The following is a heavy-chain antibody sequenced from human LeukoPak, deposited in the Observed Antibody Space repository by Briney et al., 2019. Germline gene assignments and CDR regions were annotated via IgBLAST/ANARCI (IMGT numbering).Heavy chain of an antibody. J-gene: IGHJ4*02. CDR3: AKANGLGIVEVRGYYFDY. CDR2: ISWNSGSI. CDR1: GFTFDDYA. Sequence: NPGGSLRLSCAASGFTFDDYAMHWVRQAPGKGLEWVSGISWNSGSIGYADSVKGRFTISRDNAKNSLYLQMNSLRAEDMALYYCAKANGLGIVEVRGYYFDYWGQGTLVTVSS. D-gene: IGHD3-10*01. V-gene: IGHV3-9*03.